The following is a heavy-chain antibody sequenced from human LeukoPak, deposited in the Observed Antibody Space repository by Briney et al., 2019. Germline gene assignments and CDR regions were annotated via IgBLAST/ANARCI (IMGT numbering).Heavy chain of an antibody. Sequence: SETLSLTCTVSGGSISSSGYCWGWIRQPPGKGLEWIGSIDYSGNTNYNPSLKSRVTISVDTSKNQFSLKLSSVTAADTAVYYCARNERTTVNNYYYYYMDVWGKGTTVTISS. CDR3: ARNERTTVNNYYYYYMDV. J-gene: IGHJ6*03. CDR1: GGSISSSGYC. D-gene: IGHD4-17*01. CDR2: IDYSGNT. V-gene: IGHV4-39*07.